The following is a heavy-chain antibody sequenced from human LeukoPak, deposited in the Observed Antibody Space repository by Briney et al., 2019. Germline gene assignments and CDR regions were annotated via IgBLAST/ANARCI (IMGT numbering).Heavy chain of an antibody. CDR2: MDPSGSQK. Sequence: GGSLRLSCAASGFTFNRSWMNWVRQAPGKGLEWVANMDPSGSQKRYVDSVEGRFTIPKDNPGASLYLDMHSLRAEDTAIYYCAIWTSGNYWGQGTLVTVSS. D-gene: IGHD1-1*01. CDR3: AIWTSGNY. V-gene: IGHV3-7*01. J-gene: IGHJ4*02. CDR1: GFTFNRSW.